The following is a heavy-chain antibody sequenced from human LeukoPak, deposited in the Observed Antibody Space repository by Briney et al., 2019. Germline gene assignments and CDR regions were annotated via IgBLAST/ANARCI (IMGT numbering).Heavy chain of an antibody. V-gene: IGHV1-2*02. J-gene: IGHJ6*02. D-gene: IGHD2-21*02. CDR3: ARDRDCGGDCFYYYYYGMDV. Sequence: GASVKVSGKASGYTFTGYYMHWVRQAPGQGLEWMGWSNPKSGGTNYAQKFQGRVTMTRDTSISTAYMKLSRLRSDDTAVYYCARDRDCGGDCFYYYYYGMDVWGQGTTVTVSS. CDR1: GYTFTGYY. CDR2: SNPKSGGT.